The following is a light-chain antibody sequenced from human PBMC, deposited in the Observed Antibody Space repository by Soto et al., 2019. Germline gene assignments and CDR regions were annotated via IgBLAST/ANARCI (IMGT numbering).Light chain of an antibody. Sequence: EMVMTQSPATLSVSPGERATLSCRASQSVSSNLAWYQQKPGQAPRLLIYGESSRATGIPARFSGSGSETEFTLTISSLQSEDSAVYDCQQYNHWPLTFGGGTKVEI. J-gene: IGKJ4*01. CDR2: GES. CDR3: QQYNHWPLT. CDR1: QSVSSN. V-gene: IGKV3-15*01.